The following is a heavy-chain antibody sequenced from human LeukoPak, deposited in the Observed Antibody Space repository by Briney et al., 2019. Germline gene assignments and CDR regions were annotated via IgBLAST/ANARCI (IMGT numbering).Heavy chain of an antibody. CDR1: VGTFSSYA. D-gene: IGHD4-17*01. J-gene: IGHJ4*02. Sequence: SVKVSCKASVGTFSSYAISWVRQAPGQGLEWMGGIIPIFGTANYAQKFQGRVTTTADESTSTAYMELSSLRSEDTAVYYCARVYGDDGTDYWGQGTLVTVSS. CDR3: ARVYGDDGTDY. V-gene: IGHV1-69*13. CDR2: IIPIFGTA.